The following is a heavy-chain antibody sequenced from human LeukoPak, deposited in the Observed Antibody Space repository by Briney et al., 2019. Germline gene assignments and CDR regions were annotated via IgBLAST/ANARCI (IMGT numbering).Heavy chain of an antibody. D-gene: IGHD2-15*01. CDR1: GGSISSGGYY. CDR3: ARDAGYCSGGSCYNSYYFDY. CDR2: IYHSGST. Sequence: SETLSLTCTVSGGSISSGGYYWRWIRQPPGKGLEWIGYIYHSGSTYYNPSLKSRVTISVDRSKNQSSLKLSSVTAAGTAVYYCARDAGYCSGGSCYNSYYFDYWGQGTLVTVSS. V-gene: IGHV4-30-2*01. J-gene: IGHJ4*02.